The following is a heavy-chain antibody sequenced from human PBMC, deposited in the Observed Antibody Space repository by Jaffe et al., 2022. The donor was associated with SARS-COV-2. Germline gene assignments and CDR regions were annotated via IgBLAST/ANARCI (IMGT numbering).Heavy chain of an antibody. CDR1: GFTFSSST. V-gene: IGHV1-58*02. CDR3: AAPLRYFHNNGGDAIDI. Sequence: QRQLVQSGPEVKKPGTSVKVSCKASGFTFSSSTMQWVRQARGQRLEWIGWIAVGSGNTNFPQRFQERVTLTWDTSTSTAYMELSSLKSEDTAVYYCAAPLRYFHNNGGDAIDIWGQGTMVTVSS. CDR2: IAVGSGNT. D-gene: IGHD2-8*01. J-gene: IGHJ3*02.